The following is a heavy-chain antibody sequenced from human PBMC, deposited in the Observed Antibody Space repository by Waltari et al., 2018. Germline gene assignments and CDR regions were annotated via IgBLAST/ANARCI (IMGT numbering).Heavy chain of an antibody. CDR2: INPKSVNT. CDR3: ARVHYDFWSGYYI. D-gene: IGHD3-3*01. CDR1: GYPFSDYD. J-gene: IGHJ4*02. V-gene: IGHV1-8*02. Sequence: QMQLVQSGAEVKKPGASVKVSCKASGYPFSDYDINWVRQATGHGLEWVGWINPKSVNTVSAQNFQDRVTITRDPSTSTVYMERSSLRSDDAAVYYCARVHYDFWSGYYIWGQGTLVTVPS.